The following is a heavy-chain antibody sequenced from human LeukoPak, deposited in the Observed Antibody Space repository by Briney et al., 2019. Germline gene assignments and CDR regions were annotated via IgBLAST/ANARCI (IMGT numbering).Heavy chain of an antibody. CDR1: GGSISSSNYY. CDR3: ARRSETYSGTYQKPFDY. Sequence: PSETLSLTCSVSGGSISSSNYYWAWIRQPPGKGLEWIGSIYYSGSTYYNPSLKSRVTISVDTSKNQFSLNLSSVTAADTAVYYCARRSETYSGTYQKPFDYWGQGTLVTVPS. D-gene: IGHD1-26*01. V-gene: IGHV4-39*01. J-gene: IGHJ4*02. CDR2: IYYSGST.